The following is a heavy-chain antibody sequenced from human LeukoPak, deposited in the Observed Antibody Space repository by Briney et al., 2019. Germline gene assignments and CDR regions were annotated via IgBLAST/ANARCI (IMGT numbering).Heavy chain of an antibody. V-gene: IGHV3-23*01. CDR1: GFTFGSYA. CDR3: AIMHGYYDGSGFWVQ. CDR2: ISPSGDRT. J-gene: IGHJ4*02. Sequence: GGSLRLSCAASGFTFGSYAMSWVRRAPGKGLEWVSFISPSGDRTSNADSVEGRFTISRDNTRNTLYLQMNSLRDEDTGVYYCAIMHGYYDGSGFWVQWGQGTLVTVSS. D-gene: IGHD3-22*01.